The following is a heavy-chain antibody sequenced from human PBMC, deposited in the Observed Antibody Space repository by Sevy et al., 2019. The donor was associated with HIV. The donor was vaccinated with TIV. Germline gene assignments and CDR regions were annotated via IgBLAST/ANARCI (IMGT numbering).Heavy chain of an antibody. CDR3: VKDKRGYGYGIPFDY. CDR1: GFNFDRYA. D-gene: IGHD5-18*01. V-gene: IGHV3-9*01. J-gene: IGHJ4*02. CDR2: ISWNSENT. Sequence: GGSLRLSCEVSGFNFDRYAMNWVRQVPGKGLEWVSFISWNSENTVYADSVQGRFGITIDNAKNSLFLQMNSLRPEDTAIYYCVKDKRGYGYGIPFDYCGQGTLVTVSS.